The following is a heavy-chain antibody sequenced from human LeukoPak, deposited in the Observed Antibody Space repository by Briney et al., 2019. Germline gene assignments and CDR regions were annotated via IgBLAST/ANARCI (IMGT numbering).Heavy chain of an antibody. Sequence: SSVKVSCKASGGTFSSYAISWVRQAPGQGLEWMGGIIPIFGTANYAQKFQGRVTITADESTSTAYMELSSLRTEDTAVYYCARGRDSTSSFDYWGQGTLVTVSS. CDR1: GGTFSSYA. CDR2: IIPIFGTA. CDR3: ARGRDSTSSFDY. J-gene: IGHJ4*02. V-gene: IGHV1-69*13. D-gene: IGHD6-6*01.